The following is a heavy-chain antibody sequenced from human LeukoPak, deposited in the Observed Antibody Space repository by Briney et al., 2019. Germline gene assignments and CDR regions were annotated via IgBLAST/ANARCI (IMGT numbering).Heavy chain of an antibody. CDR2: ISAYNGDT. D-gene: IGHD3-22*01. J-gene: IGHJ3*02. V-gene: IGHV1-18*01. CDR1: GYTFSSYS. Sequence: GASVMVSCKASGYTFSSYSITWVRQAPGQGLEWMGWISAYNGDTNYAQKFQGRLTMTTDTSTNTAYMELRSLKSDDTAVYYCARPLTYYYGSSGRQACDIWGRGTMVTVSS. CDR3: ARPLTYYYGSSGRQACDI.